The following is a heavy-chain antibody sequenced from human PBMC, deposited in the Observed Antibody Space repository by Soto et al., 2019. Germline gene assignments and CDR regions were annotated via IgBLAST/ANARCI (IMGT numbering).Heavy chain of an antibody. J-gene: IGHJ3*02. V-gene: IGHV3-23*01. D-gene: IGHD5-12*01. CDR2: ITVSGGGT. Sequence: EVQLLESGGGLIQPGGSLNLPCAPFGFTFSGYARTWVGQAPGRGLEWVSSITVSGGGTHYADSVKGRFTISRDNSNDTLYLQMNSLRAEDTAVYYCAKSIYEAAFDIWGQGTVVTVSS. CDR3: AKSIYEAAFDI. CDR1: GFTFSGYA.